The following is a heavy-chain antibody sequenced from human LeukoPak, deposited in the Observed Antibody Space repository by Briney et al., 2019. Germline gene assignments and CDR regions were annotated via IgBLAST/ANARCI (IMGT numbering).Heavy chain of an antibody. CDR3: ARATQYYYGSGSYHFDY. CDR2: INPNSGGT. V-gene: IGHV1-2*04. Sequence: ASVKVSCKASGYTFTGYYMHWVRQAPGQGLEWMGWINPNSGGTNYAQKFQGWVTMTRDTSISTAYMELSRLRSDDTAVYYCARATQYYYGSGSYHFDYWGQGTLVTVSS. J-gene: IGHJ4*02. D-gene: IGHD3-10*01. CDR1: GYTFTGYY.